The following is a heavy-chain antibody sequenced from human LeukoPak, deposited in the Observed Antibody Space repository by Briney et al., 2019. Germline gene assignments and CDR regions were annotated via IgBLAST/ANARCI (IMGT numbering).Heavy chain of an antibody. CDR2: FDPEDGGT. CDR1: GYTLTELS. CDR3: ATQRVTMVRGVILFDY. V-gene: IGHV1-24*01. D-gene: IGHD3-10*01. J-gene: IGHJ4*02. Sequence: ASVKVSCKVSGYTLTELSMHWVRQAPGKGLEWMGGFDPEDGGTIYAQKFQGRVTMTEDTSTDTVYMELSSLRSEDTAVYYCATQRVTMVRGVILFDYWGQGTLVTVSS.